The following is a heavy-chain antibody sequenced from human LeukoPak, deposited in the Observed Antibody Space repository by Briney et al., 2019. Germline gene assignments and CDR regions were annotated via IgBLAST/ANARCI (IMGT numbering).Heavy chain of an antibody. J-gene: IGHJ4*02. Sequence: AASVKVSCKASGGTFSSYAISWVPQAPGQGLEWMGGIIPIFGTANYAQKFQGRVTITADESTSTAYMELSSLRSEDTAVYYCARAHGRDTAMVFDYWGQGTLVTVSS. CDR3: ARAHGRDTAMVFDY. CDR1: GGTFSSYA. D-gene: IGHD5-18*01. V-gene: IGHV1-69*13. CDR2: IIPIFGTA.